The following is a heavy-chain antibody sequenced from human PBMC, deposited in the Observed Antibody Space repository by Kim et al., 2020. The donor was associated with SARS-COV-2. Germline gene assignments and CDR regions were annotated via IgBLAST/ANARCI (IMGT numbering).Heavy chain of an antibody. J-gene: IGHJ6*02. CDR1: GFTVSSNY. D-gene: IGHD4-17*01. V-gene: IGHV3-53*01. CDR3: ARVLSGDYKAYYGMDV. CDR2: IYSGGST. Sequence: GGSLRLSCAASGFTVSSNYMSWVRQAPGKGLEWVSVIYSGGSTYYADSVKGRFTISRDNSKNTLYLQMNSLRAEDTAVYYCARVLSGDYKAYYGMDVWGQGTTVTVSS.